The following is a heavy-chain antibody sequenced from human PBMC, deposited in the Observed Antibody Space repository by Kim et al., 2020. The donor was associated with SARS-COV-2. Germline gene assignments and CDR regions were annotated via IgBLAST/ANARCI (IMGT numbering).Heavy chain of an antibody. Sequence: SETLYLTCSVSGGSISSNYWSWIRQPPGRGLEGIGYIHYSGSTNYNPPLKSRVNISVDTSKNQFSLRLSSLTAADTAMYYCARGYCTTTSFSLNYFDPWGQGTLVTVSS. J-gene: IGHJ5*02. CDR1: GGSISSNY. D-gene: IGHD2-8*01. CDR3: ARGYCTTTSFSLNYFDP. CDR2: IHYSGST. V-gene: IGHV4-59*08.